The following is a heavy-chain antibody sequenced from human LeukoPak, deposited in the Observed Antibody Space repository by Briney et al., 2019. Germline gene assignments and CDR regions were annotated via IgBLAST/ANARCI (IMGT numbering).Heavy chain of an antibody. J-gene: IGHJ6*03. Sequence: GGSLRLSCAASGFTFSYYSMNWVRQAPGKGLEWVSYISSSSSTIYYADSVKGRFTITRDNAKNSQLLQMNSLRDEDTAVYYCARASTITVRPGGYYHYYMDVWGKGATVTVSS. CDR3: ARASTITVRPGGYYHYYMDV. CDR1: GFTFSYYS. V-gene: IGHV3-48*02. D-gene: IGHD6-6*01. CDR2: ISSSSSTI.